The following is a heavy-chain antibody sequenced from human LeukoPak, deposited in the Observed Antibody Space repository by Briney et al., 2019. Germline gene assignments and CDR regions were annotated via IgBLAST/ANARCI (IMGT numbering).Heavy chain of an antibody. D-gene: IGHD6-6*01. CDR1: GFTFSTYT. V-gene: IGHV3-21*01. Sequence: GGSLRLSCTASGFTFSTYTINWVRQAPGKGLEWVSSISSSSYYIYYADSVKGRFTISRDNAKNSLYLQMNSLRAEDTAVYYCAKDSAPAFDYWGQGTLVTVSS. CDR2: ISSSSYYI. CDR3: AKDSAPAFDY. J-gene: IGHJ4*02.